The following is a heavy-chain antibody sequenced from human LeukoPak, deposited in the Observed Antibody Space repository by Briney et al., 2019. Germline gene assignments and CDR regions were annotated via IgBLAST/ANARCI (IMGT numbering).Heavy chain of an antibody. V-gene: IGHV4-4*07. Sequence: SETLSLTCTVSGGSISSYYWSWIRQPAGKGLESIGHISTSGSTNYNPSLKSRVTMSVDTSKNQCSLKLSSVTAADTAVYYCARDEGVAARPEYWGQGTLVTVSS. J-gene: IGHJ4*02. D-gene: IGHD6-6*01. CDR3: ARDEGVAARPEY. CDR1: GGSISSYY. CDR2: ISTSGST.